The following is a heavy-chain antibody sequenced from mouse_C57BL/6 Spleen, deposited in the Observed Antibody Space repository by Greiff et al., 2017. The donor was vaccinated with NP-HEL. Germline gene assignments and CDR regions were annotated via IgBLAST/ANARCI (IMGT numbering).Heavy chain of an antibody. D-gene: IGHD2-12*01. CDR1: GYTFTDYY. J-gene: IGHJ2*01. Sequence: EVQLQQSGPVLVKPGASVKMSCKASGYTFTDYYMNWVKQSHGKSLEWIGVINPYNGGTSYNQKFKGKATLTVDKSSSTAYMELNSLTSEDSAVYYCARRMRNGYSPFDYWGQGTTLTVSS. V-gene: IGHV1-19*01. CDR2: INPYNGGT. CDR3: ARRMRNGYSPFDY.